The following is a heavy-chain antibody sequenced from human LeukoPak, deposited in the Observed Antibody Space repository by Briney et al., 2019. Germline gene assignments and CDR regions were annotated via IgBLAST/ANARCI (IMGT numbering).Heavy chain of an antibody. J-gene: IGHJ4*02. CDR2: ISGSGGST. CDR1: GFTFSSYA. CDR3: AKDRHDSSGYYSDY. V-gene: IGHV3-23*01. D-gene: IGHD3-22*01. Sequence: PGGSLRLSCAASGFTFSSYAMSWVRQAPGKGLEWVSAISGSGGSTYYADSVKGRFTISRDNSKNTLYPQMNSQRAEDTAVYYCAKDRHDSSGYYSDYWGQGTLVTVSS.